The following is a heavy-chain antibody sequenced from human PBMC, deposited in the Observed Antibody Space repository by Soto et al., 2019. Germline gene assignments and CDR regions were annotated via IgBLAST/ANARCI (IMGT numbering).Heavy chain of an antibody. Sequence: QVQLVQSGAEVKKPGSSVKVSCKVSGGTFSSHSINWVRQAPGQGPEWMGGIIPIFGTENYAQKFQGRVTITADETTSTAYMELRSLASEDTALYYCSTSVYCSTTSCYYYYGLDVWGQGTTVIVSS. CDR1: GGTFSSHS. D-gene: IGHD2-2*01. CDR3: STSVYCSTTSCYYYYGLDV. CDR2: IIPIFGTE. V-gene: IGHV1-69*01. J-gene: IGHJ6*02.